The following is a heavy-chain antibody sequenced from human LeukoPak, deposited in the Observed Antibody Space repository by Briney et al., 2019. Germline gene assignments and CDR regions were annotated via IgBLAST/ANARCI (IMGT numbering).Heavy chain of an antibody. D-gene: IGHD3-10*01. Sequence: GGSLRLSCGASGFTFSNYWMHWVRQAPGKGLVWVSRISSDGRSTDYADSVKGRFTISGDNARNTLYLQVNSLRAEDTAVYYCARGGSGSHFNGNEYWGQGALVTVSS. CDR3: ARGGSGSHFNGNEY. CDR1: GFTFSNYW. J-gene: IGHJ4*02. CDR2: ISSDGRST. V-gene: IGHV3-74*01.